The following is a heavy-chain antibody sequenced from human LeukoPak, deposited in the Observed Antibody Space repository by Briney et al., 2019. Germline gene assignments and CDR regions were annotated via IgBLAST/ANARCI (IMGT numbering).Heavy chain of an antibody. Sequence: RPGGSLRLSCAASGFTVSSNYMSWVRQAPGKGLEWVSVIYSGGSTYYADSVKGRFTISRDNSKNTLYLQMNSLRAEDTAVYYCAKGHYYGSGSLDYWGQGTLVTVSS. V-gene: IGHV3-53*01. J-gene: IGHJ4*02. CDR3: AKGHYYGSGSLDY. CDR2: IYSGGST. CDR1: GFTVSSNY. D-gene: IGHD3-10*01.